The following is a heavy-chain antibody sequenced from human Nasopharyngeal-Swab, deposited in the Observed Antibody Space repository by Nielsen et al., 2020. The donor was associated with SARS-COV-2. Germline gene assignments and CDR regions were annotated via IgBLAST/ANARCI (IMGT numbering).Heavy chain of an antibody. V-gene: IGHV1-46*01. CDR1: GYTFTSYY. CDR3: ARDRGAYYDSSGYYYDAFDI. J-gene: IGHJ3*02. Sequence: ASVKVSCKASGYTFTSYYMHWVRQAPGQGLEWMGIINPSGGSTSYAQKFQGRVTMTRDTSTSTVYMELSSLRSEDTAVYYCARDRGAYYDSSGYYYDAFDIWGQGTMVTVSS. CDR2: INPSGGST. D-gene: IGHD3-22*01.